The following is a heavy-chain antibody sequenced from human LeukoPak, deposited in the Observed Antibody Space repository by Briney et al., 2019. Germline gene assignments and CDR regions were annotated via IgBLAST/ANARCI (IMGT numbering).Heavy chain of an antibody. CDR1: GYIFTSYG. V-gene: IGHV1-18*01. CDR3: ARDPESSDWFDP. CDR2: ISVYNGNT. Sequence: ASVKVSCKASGYIFTSYGIAWVRQAPGQGLEWVGWISVYNGNTNYAQKFQGRVTMTTDTSTSTAYMELRSLRSDDTAVYYCARDPESSDWFDPWGQGTLVTVSS. J-gene: IGHJ5*02. D-gene: IGHD6-6*01.